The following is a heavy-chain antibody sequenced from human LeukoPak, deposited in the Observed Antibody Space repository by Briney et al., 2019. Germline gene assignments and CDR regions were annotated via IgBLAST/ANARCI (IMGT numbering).Heavy chain of an antibody. CDR3: ARPYYSSGFFEGDWYFDL. CDR1: GYTFTSYD. D-gene: IGHD6-19*01. Sequence: ASVRVSYKASGYTFTSYDIHWVRQAPGQGREWVGWMSPNSGNTAYAQKFRGRVTMTRNTSISTAYMELSSLRSEDTAVYFCARPYYSSGFFEGDWYFDLWGRGTLLTVSS. J-gene: IGHJ2*01. V-gene: IGHV1-8*01. CDR2: MSPNSGNT.